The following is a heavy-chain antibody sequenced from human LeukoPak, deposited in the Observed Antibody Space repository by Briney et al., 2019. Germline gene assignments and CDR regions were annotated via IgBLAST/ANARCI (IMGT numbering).Heavy chain of an antibody. CDR1: GFTFRTYG. D-gene: IGHD3-10*01. CDR3: AKDWGREFASGSSYLDD. V-gene: IGHV3-30*18. J-gene: IGHJ4*02. CDR2: ISFDGTYR. Sequence: GGSLRLSCAASGFTFRTYGMHWVRQAPGKGLEWVAVISFDGTYRYYADSVKGRFTISRDNSENTLHLQMNSLRTEDTALYYCAKDWGREFASGSSYLDDWGLGTSVTVSS.